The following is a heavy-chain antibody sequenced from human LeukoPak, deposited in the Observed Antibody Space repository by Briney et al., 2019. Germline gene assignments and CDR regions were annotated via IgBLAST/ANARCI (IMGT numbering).Heavy chain of an antibody. CDR2: INPNSGGT. J-gene: IGHJ4*02. Sequence: SVKVSCKASGYTLTGYYMHWVRQAPGRGLEWMGWINPNSGGTNYAQKFQGRVTMTRDTSISTAYMELSRLGSDDTAVYYCARDGASGYLADYWGQGTLVTVSS. CDR1: GYTLTGYY. D-gene: IGHD3-3*01. CDR3: ARDGASGYLADY. V-gene: IGHV1-2*02.